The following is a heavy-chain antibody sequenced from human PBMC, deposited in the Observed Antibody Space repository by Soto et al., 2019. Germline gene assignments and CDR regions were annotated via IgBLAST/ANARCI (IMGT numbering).Heavy chain of an antibody. D-gene: IGHD3-16*02. Sequence: SETLSLTCTVSGGSISSYYWSWIRQPPGKGLEWIGYIYYSGSTNYNPSLKSRVTISVDTSKNQFSLKLSFVTAADTAVYYCARGGGSYRYTYYYYGMDVWGQGTTVTVSS. CDR2: IYYSGST. CDR3: ARGGGSYRYTYYYYGMDV. CDR1: GGSISSYY. V-gene: IGHV4-59*08. J-gene: IGHJ6*02.